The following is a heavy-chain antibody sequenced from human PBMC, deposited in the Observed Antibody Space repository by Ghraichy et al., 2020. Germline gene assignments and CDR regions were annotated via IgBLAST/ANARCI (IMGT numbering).Heavy chain of an antibody. J-gene: IGHJ4*02. CDR1: GFTFSRYI. D-gene: IGHD3-16*01. CDR2: INNNGGIT. Sequence: GGSLRLSCSASGFTFSRYIMYWVRQAPGKGLEYVATINNNGGITYYADSVKGRFTISRDNSKNTLYLQMSSLRPEDTAVYYCVKGLATYVFDSWGQGTLVTVSS. CDR3: VKGLATYVFDS. V-gene: IGHV3-64D*09.